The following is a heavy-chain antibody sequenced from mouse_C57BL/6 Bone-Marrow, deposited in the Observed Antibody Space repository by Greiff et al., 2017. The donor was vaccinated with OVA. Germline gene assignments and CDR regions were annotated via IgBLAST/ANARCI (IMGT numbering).Heavy chain of an antibody. CDR2: IEPNSGGT. Sequence: QVQLQQPGAELVKPGASVKLSCKASGYTFTSYWMHWVQQRPGRGLEWIGRIEPNSGGTKYNEKFKSKATLTVDKPSSTAYMQLSSLTSEDSAVYYCARDPYDYDVTWIAYWGQGTLVTVSA. J-gene: IGHJ3*01. D-gene: IGHD2-4*01. V-gene: IGHV1-72*01. CDR3: ARDPYDYDVTWIAY. CDR1: GYTFTSYW.